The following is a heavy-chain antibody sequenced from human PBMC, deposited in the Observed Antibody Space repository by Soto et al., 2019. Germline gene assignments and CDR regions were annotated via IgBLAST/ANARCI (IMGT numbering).Heavy chain of an antibody. CDR2: IYYSGST. V-gene: IGHV4-59*08. J-gene: IGHJ4*02. CDR1: GGSISSYY. CDR3: ARHKVYCSSTSCYAMALEYFDY. D-gene: IGHD2-2*01. Sequence: ETLSLTCTVSGGSISSYYWSWIRQPPGKGLEWIGYIYYSGSTNYNPSLKSRVTISVDTSKNQFSLKLSAVTAADTAVYYCARHKVYCSSTSCYAMALEYFDYWGQGTLVTVSS.